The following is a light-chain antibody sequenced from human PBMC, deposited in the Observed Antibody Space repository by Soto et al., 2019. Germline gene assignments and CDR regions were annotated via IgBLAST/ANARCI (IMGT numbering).Light chain of an antibody. CDR1: QSVSSN. J-gene: IGKJ1*01. Sequence: ETVMTQSPATLSVSPGERATLSCRASQSVSSNLARYQQKPGQAPRLLIYGASTRATGIPTRFSGRGSGTEFTLTISRLQSDDFALYYCQQYHDWPPWTFGQGTKVEVK. CDR2: GAS. CDR3: QQYHDWPPWT. V-gene: IGKV3-15*01.